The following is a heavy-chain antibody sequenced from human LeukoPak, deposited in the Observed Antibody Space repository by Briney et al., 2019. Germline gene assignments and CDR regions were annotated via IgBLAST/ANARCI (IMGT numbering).Heavy chain of an antibody. CDR3: AKGRITMIVVVISYDY. CDR2: ISGSGGST. V-gene: IGHV3-23*01. D-gene: IGHD3-22*01. CDR1: GFTFSSYA. Sequence: GGSLRLSCAASGFTFSSYAMSWVRQAPGKELEWVSAISGSGGSTYYADSVKGRFTISRDNSKNTLYLQMNSLRAEDTAVYYCAKGRITMIVVVISYDYWGQGTLVTVSS. J-gene: IGHJ4*02.